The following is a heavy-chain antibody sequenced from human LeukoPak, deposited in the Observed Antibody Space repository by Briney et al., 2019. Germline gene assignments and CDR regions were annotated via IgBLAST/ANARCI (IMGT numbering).Heavy chain of an antibody. CDR2: ISSSGGST. D-gene: IGHD2-21*02. CDR3: AKELAYSGGDCLITSAFYI. V-gene: IGHV3-23*01. Sequence: QTGGSLRLSCAASGFTFSSYAMSWVRQAPGKGLEWVSAISSSGGSTYYADSVKGRFTISRDNSKNTLYLQMNSLRAEDTAVYYCAKELAYSGGDCLITSAFYIWGQGTMVTVSS. CDR1: GFTFSSYA. J-gene: IGHJ3*02.